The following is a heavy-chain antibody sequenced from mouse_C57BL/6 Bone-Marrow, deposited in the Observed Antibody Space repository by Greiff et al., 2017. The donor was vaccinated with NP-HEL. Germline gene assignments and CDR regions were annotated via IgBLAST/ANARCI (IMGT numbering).Heavy chain of an antibody. D-gene: IGHD2-1*01. CDR2: IFPGSGST. CDR3: ARTPYGNYLPWFAY. J-gene: IGHJ3*01. Sequence: VQLQQSGAELMKPGASVKLSCKATGYTFTGYWIEWVKQRHGHGLEWIGEIFPGSGSTNYNEKLKGKATFTADTASNTAYMQLSSLTTEDSAIYYCARTPYGNYLPWFAYWGQGTLVTVSA. V-gene: IGHV1-9*01. CDR1: GYTFTGYW.